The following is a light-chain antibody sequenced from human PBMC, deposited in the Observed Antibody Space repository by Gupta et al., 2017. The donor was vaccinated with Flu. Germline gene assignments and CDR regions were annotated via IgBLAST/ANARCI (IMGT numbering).Light chain of an antibody. CDR3: LVWDSGSDHLV. CDR1: NIRSKS. V-gene: IGLV3-21*02. Sequence: SYVLTQPPSVSVAPGQRARLTCGGDNIRSKSVHWYQQKPGQAPLLVMYDDSDRPSGIPERVAGSNPGKTATLSIGRVEAGDEADYYCLVWDSGSDHLVFGGGTKLTVL. J-gene: IGLJ2*01. CDR2: DDS.